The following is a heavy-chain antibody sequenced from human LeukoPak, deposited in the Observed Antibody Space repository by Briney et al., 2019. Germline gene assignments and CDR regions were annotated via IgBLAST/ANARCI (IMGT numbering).Heavy chain of an antibody. V-gene: IGHV1-2*02. CDR2: INPNSGGT. J-gene: IGHJ3*02. CDR1: GYTFTGYY. CDR3: ARVADYYDSQGSHAFDI. D-gene: IGHD3-22*01. Sequence: ASVKVSCKASGYTFTGYYMHWARQAPGQGLEWMGWINPNSGGTNYAQKFQGRVTMTRDTSISTAYMELSRLRSDDTAVYYCARVADYYDSQGSHAFDIWGQGTMVTVSS.